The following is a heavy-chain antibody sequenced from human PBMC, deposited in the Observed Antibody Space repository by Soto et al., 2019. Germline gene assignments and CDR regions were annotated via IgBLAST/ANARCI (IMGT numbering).Heavy chain of an antibody. J-gene: IGHJ5*02. CDR2: INHSGST. CDR3: ARAPSIAARHSEGWFYP. D-gene: IGHD6-6*01. CDR1: GGSFSGYY. V-gene: IGHV4-34*01. Sequence: QVQLQQWGAGLLKPSETLSLTCAGYGGSFSGYYWSWLRQPPGKGLERIGAINHSGSTNYNPSLKGRGTIPVDADKTQCALRLSSVTPADKAVYYWARAPSIAARHSEGWFYPWGQGTLVTVSS.